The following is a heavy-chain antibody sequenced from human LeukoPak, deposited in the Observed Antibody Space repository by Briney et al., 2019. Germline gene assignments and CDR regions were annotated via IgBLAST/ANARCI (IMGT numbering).Heavy chain of an antibody. CDR1: GFTFSSYA. CDR3: ARDYEGATENYFDY. D-gene: IGHD1-26*01. V-gene: IGHV3-30-3*01. CDR2: ISYDGSNK. Sequence: GGSLRLSCAASGFTFSSYAMHWVRQASGKGLEWVAVISYDGSNKYYADSVKGRFTISRDNSKNTLYLQMNSLRAEDTAVYYCARDYEGATENYFDYWGQGTLVTVSS. J-gene: IGHJ4*02.